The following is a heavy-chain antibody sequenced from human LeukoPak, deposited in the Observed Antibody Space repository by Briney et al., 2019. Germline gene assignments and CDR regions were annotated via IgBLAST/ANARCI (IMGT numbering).Heavy chain of an antibody. CDR2: IKKDESRK. CDR1: GFTFSSFW. D-gene: IGHD3-10*02. J-gene: IGHJ1*01. CDR3: TRVFGEYDVSDF. V-gene: IGHV3-7*03. Sequence: GGSLRLSCPASGFTFSSFWMSWVRQAPGTGLERVANIKKDESRKDYLDSFQSRFTISRYNAKHSLYLQMDSLRVDDTGVYQCTRVFGEYDVSDFWGQGPLIIVSS.